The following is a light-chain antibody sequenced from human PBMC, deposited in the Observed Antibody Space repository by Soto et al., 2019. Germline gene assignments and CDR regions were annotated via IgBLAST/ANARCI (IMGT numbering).Light chain of an antibody. V-gene: IGKV1-39*01. CDR2: AES. Sequence: DIQMTPSPSSLSASVGDRVTITCRARQGISRYLNWYQQKPGKAPKVLNYAESSMESGVPSRFNGSGSLTEFTLTMSSLQPEDFATYYCQPSYSTPFTFGPGTNVDIK. J-gene: IGKJ3*01. CDR3: QPSYSTPFT. CDR1: QGISRY.